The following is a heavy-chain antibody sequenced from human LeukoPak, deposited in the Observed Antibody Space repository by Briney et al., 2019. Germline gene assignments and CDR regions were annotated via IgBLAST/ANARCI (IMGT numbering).Heavy chain of an antibody. D-gene: IGHD3-9*01. CDR2: ISSSSSYI. J-gene: IGHJ4*02. Sequence: GGSLRLSCAASGFTFSSYSMNWVRQAPGKGLEWVSSISSSSSYIYYADSVKGRFTISRDNAKNSLYLQMNSLRAEDTAVYYCARGYDILTVYLTEEYSFDYWAKETLVTVSP. CDR3: ARGYDILTVYLTEEYSFDY. CDR1: GFTFSSYS. V-gene: IGHV3-21*01.